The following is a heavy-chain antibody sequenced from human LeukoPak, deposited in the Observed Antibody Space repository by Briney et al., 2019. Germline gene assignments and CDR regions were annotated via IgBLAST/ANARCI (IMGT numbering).Heavy chain of an antibody. CDR2: INPDTGDK. CDR3: ARTTSTTASGYDY. V-gene: IGHV1-8*03. Sequence: GASVKVSCKASGYTFTNYHINWVRQASGQGLEWMTWINPDTGDKGYARKFQDRVTITTDTSISTAYMELSSLSSEDTAVYLCARTTSTTASGYDYWGQGTLVTVSS. CDR1: GYTFTNYH. J-gene: IGHJ4*02. D-gene: IGHD2-21*02.